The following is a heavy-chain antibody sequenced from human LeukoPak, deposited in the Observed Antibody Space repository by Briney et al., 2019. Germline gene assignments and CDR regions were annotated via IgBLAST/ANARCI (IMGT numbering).Heavy chain of an antibody. D-gene: IGHD3-10*01. CDR3: AKSRSGNYYKFDQ. J-gene: IGHJ4*02. CDR1: AFTFSSYS. Sequence: GSLRLSCAASAFTFSSYSMNWVRQAPGKGLEWVSFISSSSTYIYYADSLKGRFTISRDNSKNTLYLQMNSLRAEDTAVYYCAKSRSGNYYKFDQWGQGTLVTVSS. V-gene: IGHV3-21*04. CDR2: ISSSSTYI.